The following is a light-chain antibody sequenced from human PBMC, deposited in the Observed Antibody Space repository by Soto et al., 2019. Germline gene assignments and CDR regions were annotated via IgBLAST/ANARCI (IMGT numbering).Light chain of an antibody. Sequence: EIVLTQSPGTLSLSPGERATLSCRASQSVRSSYLAWYQQKPGQAPRLLIYGAFTRATGIPGRFSGSGSGTDFTLTISRLEPEDFAVYYCQQYGSSPYTFGQGTKLEIK. J-gene: IGKJ2*01. V-gene: IGKV3-20*01. CDR3: QQYGSSPYT. CDR1: QSVRSSY. CDR2: GAF.